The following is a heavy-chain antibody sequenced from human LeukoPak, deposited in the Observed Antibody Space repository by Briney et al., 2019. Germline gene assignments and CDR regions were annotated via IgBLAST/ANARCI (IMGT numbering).Heavy chain of an antibody. J-gene: IGHJ4*02. CDR1: GYTFTSHS. Sequence: GAXVKVSCKASGYTFTSHSINWLRQAPGQGLEWMGWITTNTGNPTYAQGFTGRFVFSLDTSVSTAYLQISSLKAEDTAVYYCARDASTIRFDYWGQGTLVTVSS. D-gene: IGHD5-24*01. CDR2: ITTNTGNP. CDR3: ARDASTIRFDY. V-gene: IGHV7-4-1*02.